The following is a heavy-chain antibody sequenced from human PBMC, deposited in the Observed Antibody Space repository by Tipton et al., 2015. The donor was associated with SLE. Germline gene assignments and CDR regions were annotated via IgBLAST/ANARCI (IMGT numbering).Heavy chain of an antibody. CDR3: AKAKLGYCSSTSCYDAFDI. CDR2: IYSDGSST. V-gene: IGHV3-74*01. J-gene: IGHJ3*02. CDR1: GFTFDDYA. Sequence: SLRLSCAASGFTFDDYAMHWVRQAPGKGLVWVSRIYSDGSSTNYADSVKGRFTISRDNAKNSLYLQMNSLRGEDTAVYYCAKAKLGYCSSTSCYDAFDIWGQGTMVTVSS. D-gene: IGHD2-2*01.